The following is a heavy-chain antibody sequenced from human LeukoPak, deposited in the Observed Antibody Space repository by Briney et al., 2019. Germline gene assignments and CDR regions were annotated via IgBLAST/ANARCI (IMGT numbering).Heavy chain of an antibody. V-gene: IGHV4-59*01. CDR1: GGSISSYY. CDR3: ARDRSGRVGATTSYYYYYMDV. CDR2: IYYSGST. Sequence: SETLSLTCTVSGGSISSYYWSWIRQPPGKGLEWIGCIYYSGSTNYNPSLKSRVTISVDTSKNQFSLKLSSVTAADTAVYYCARDRSGRVGATTSYYYYYMDVWGKGTTVTVSS. J-gene: IGHJ6*03. D-gene: IGHD1-26*01.